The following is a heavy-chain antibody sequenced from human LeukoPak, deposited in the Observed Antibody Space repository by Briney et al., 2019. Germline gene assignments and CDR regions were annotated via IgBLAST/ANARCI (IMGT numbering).Heavy chain of an antibody. CDR2: IYYSGST. CDR3: ARGESGYGDYLHTALAEYFQH. V-gene: IGHV4-59*01. Sequence: SETLSLTCTVSGGSISSYYWSWIRQPPGKGLEWIGYIYYSGSTNYNPSLKSRVTISVDTSKNQFSLKLSSVTAADTAVYYCARGESGYGDYLHTALAEYFQHWGQGTLVTVSS. CDR1: GGSISSYY. J-gene: IGHJ1*01. D-gene: IGHD4-17*01.